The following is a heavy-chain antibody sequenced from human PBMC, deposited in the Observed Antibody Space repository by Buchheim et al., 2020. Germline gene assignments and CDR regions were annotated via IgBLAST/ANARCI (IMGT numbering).Heavy chain of an antibody. Sequence: EVQLVQSGAEVKKPGESLKISCKGSGYSFTSYWIGWVRQMPGKGLEWMGIIYPGDSDTRYSPSFQGQFTISADKSISTAYLQWSRLKTSDTAMYDCGRQGYSYGRQGYYYGMDVWGQGTT. J-gene: IGHJ6*02. CDR1: GYSFTSYW. CDR2: IYPGDSDT. V-gene: IGHV5-51*01. D-gene: IGHD5-18*01. CDR3: GRQGYSYGRQGYYYGMDV.